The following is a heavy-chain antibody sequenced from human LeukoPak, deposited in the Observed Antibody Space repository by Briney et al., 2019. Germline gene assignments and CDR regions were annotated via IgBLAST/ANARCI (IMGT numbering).Heavy chain of an antibody. Sequence: SGTLSLTCAVSGDSISSSYWWSWDRQSPGEGLEWIGEIYPSGSTNYNPSLKSRVTISIDKSKNQFSLNLNSVTAADTAFYYCARVGFSYGAESVFYFDYWGQGILVTVSS. CDR1: GDSISSSYW. CDR3: ARVGFSYGAESVFYFDY. D-gene: IGHD4-17*01. CDR2: IYPSGST. J-gene: IGHJ4*02. V-gene: IGHV4-4*02.